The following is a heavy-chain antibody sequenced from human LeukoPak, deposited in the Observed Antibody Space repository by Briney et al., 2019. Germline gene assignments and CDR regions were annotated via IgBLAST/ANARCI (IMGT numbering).Heavy chain of an antibody. Sequence: GGSLRLSCAASGFTFDDYGMSWVRQAPGKGLEWVSGINWNGGSTGYADSVKGRFTISRDNAKHSLYLQMDSLRAEDTALYYCAREDSDYTGGGGGDYWGQGTLVTVSS. CDR1: GFTFDDYG. CDR3: AREDSDYTGGGGGDY. D-gene: IGHD3-16*01. J-gene: IGHJ4*02. CDR2: INWNGGST. V-gene: IGHV3-20*04.